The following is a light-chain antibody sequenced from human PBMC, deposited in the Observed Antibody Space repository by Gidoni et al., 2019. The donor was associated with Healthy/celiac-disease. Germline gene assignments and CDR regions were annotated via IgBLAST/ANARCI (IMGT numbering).Light chain of an antibody. CDR1: QSLLHSNGYNY. J-gene: IGKJ1*01. CDR3: MQALQTPAT. V-gene: IGKV2-28*01. Sequence: DIVMTQCPLYLPVTPGEPASISCRSSQSLLHSNGYNYLDWYLQKPGQSPQLLIYLGSNRASGVPDRFSGSGSGTDFTLKISRVEAEDVGVYYCMQALQTPATFGQGTKVEIK. CDR2: LGS.